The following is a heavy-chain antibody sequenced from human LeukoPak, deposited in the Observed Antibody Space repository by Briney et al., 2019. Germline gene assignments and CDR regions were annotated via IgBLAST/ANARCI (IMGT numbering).Heavy chain of an antibody. V-gene: IGHV1-69*05. D-gene: IGHD6-13*01. CDR3: ARGPAIAV. CDR2: IIPIFGTA. Sequence: ASVKVSCKASGGTFSSYTISWVRQAPGQGLEWMGGIIPIFGTANYAQKFQGRVTIATDESTSTAYMELNSLRSEDTAVYYCARGPAIAVWGKGTTVTVSS. CDR1: GGTFSSYT. J-gene: IGHJ6*04.